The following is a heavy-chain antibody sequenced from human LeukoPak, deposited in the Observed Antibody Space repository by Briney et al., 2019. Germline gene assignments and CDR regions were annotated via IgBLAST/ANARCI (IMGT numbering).Heavy chain of an antibody. CDR1: GFTFSSYS. CDR2: ISWNSGSI. CDR3: AKVGSSGYFSPDRFDY. D-gene: IGHD3-22*01. Sequence: PGGSLRLSCAASGFTFSSYSMNWVRQAPGKGLEWVSGISWNSGSIGYADSVKGRFTISRDNAKNSLYLQMNSLRAEDTALYYCAKVGSSGYFSPDRFDYWGQGTLVTVSS. V-gene: IGHV3-9*01. J-gene: IGHJ4*02.